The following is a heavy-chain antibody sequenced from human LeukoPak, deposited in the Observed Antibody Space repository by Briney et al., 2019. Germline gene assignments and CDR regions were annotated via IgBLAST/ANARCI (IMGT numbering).Heavy chain of an antibody. V-gene: IGHV1-69*04. CDR3: ARSTAGGDFDY. CDR2: IIPILGIA. Sequence: SVKVSCKASGGTFSSYAISWVRQAPGRGLEWMGRIIPILGIANYAQKFQGRVTITADKSTSTAYMELSSLRSEDTAVYYCARSTAGGDFDYWGQGTLVTVSS. J-gene: IGHJ4*02. D-gene: IGHD6-25*01. CDR1: GGTFSSYA.